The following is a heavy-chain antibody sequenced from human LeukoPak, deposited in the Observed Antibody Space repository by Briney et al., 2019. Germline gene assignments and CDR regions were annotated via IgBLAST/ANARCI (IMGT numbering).Heavy chain of an antibody. J-gene: IGHJ4*02. V-gene: IGHV3-23*01. CDR2: ISGSGGST. Sequence: GGSLRLSCAASGFTFSSYAMSWVRQAPGKGLEWVSAISGSGGSTYYADSVKGRFTISRDNSKNTLYLQMNSLRAEDTAVNYCARDLYYDILTGYHSPGYFHYWGEGTLVTVSS. CDR3: ARDLYYDILTGYHSPGYFHY. D-gene: IGHD3-9*01. CDR1: GFTFSSYA.